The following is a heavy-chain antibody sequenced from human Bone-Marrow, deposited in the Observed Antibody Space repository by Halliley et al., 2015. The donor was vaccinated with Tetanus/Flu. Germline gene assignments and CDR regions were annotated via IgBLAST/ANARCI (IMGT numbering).Heavy chain of an antibody. J-gene: IGHJ4*02. CDR2: YYHGNT. Sequence: YYHGNTNYNPPLKSRFTIAVDTSKNQFSLKLSSVTAADTAVYYCARDLGTYSISCSGGGLDSWGQGTLVTVSS. CDR3: ARDLGTYSISCSGGGLDS. D-gene: IGHD6-13*01. V-gene: IGHV4-59*01.